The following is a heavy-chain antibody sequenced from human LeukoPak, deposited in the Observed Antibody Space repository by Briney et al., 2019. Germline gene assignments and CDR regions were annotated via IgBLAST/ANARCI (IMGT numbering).Heavy chain of an antibody. CDR2: ILGSGSDGST. D-gene: IGHD6-6*01. CDR3: ARDPHRRIAARLGAFDI. V-gene: IGHV3-23*01. J-gene: IGHJ3*02. Sequence: GGSLRLSCAASGFTFSSYAMSWVRQAPGKGLEWVSSILGSGSDGSTNYADSVKGRFTISRDNSKNTLYLQMNSLRAEDTAVYYCARDPHRRIAARLGAFDIWGQGTMVTVSS. CDR1: GFTFSSYA.